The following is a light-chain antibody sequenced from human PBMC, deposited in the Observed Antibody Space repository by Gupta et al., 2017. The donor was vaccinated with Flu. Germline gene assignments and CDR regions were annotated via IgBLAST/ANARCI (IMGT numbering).Light chain of an antibody. CDR1: QRVGTNY. Sequence: EIVLPQSPGTLFLSPGERATPSCRASQRVGTNYVAWYQKKSSQAPRLLIYGAYRRATGIPDRFSGSGSGTEFTLIISRLEPEDFAVYYCQQYSSSPSFGHGTKVDIK. J-gene: IGKJ3*01. CDR3: QQYSSSPS. V-gene: IGKV3-20*01. CDR2: GAY.